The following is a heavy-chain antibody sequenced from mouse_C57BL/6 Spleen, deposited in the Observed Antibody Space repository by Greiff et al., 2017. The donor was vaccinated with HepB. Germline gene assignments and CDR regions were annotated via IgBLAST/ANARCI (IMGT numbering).Heavy chain of an antibody. CDR3: VGGWEGDYAMDY. CDR2: IRSKSSNYAT. J-gene: IGHJ4*01. CDR1: GFTFNTYA. V-gene: IGHV10-3*01. Sequence: EVQLVESGGGLVQPKGSLKLSCAASGFTFNTYAMHWVRQTPGKGLEWVARIRSKSSNYATYYADSVKDRFTISRDDSKSMLYLQMNNLKTEDTAMCYGVGGWEGDYAMDYWGQGTSVTVSS. D-gene: IGHD1-1*02.